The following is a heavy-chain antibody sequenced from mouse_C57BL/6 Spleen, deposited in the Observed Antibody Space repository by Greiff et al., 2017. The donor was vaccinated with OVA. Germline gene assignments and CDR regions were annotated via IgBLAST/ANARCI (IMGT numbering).Heavy chain of an antibody. Sequence: EVMLVESGGDLVKPGGSLKLSCAASGFTFSSYGMSWVRQTPDKRLEWVATISSGGSYTYYPDSVKGRFTISRDNAKNTLYLQMSSLKSEDTAMYYCARHGDYDGVDYWGQGTTLTVSS. V-gene: IGHV5-6*01. CDR2: ISSGGSYT. CDR1: GFTFSSYG. CDR3: ARHGDYDGVDY. D-gene: IGHD2-4*01. J-gene: IGHJ2*01.